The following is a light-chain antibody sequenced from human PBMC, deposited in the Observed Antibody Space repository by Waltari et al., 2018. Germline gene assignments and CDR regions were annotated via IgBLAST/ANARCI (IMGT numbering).Light chain of an antibody. CDR1: QGISSY. Sequence: AIRITQSPSSLSAYTADRVTITCRVSQGISSYLAWYQQKPGKAPKLLIYAASTLQSGVPSRFSGSGSGTDFTLTISCLQSEDFATYDCQQYYSYPYTFGQGTKLEIK. CDR3: QQYYSYPYT. CDR2: AAS. V-gene: IGKV1-8*01. J-gene: IGKJ2*01.